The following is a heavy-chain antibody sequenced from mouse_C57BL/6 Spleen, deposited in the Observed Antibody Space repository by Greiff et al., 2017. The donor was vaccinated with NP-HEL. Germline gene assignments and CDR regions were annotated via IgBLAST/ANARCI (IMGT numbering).Heavy chain of an antibody. CDR1: GYTFTSYW. V-gene: IGHV1-64*01. CDR2: IHPNSGST. J-gene: IGHJ4*01. CDR3: TYYSNYGEVDYYAMDY. Sequence: VQLQQSGAELVKPGASVKLSCKASGYTFTSYWMHWVKQRPGQGLEWIGMIHPNSGSTNYNEKFKSKATLTADKSSSTAYMQLSSLTSEDSAVYYGTYYSNYGEVDYYAMDYWGQGTSVTVSS. D-gene: IGHD2-5*01.